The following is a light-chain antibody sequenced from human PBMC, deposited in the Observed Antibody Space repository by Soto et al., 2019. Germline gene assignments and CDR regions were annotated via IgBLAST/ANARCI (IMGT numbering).Light chain of an antibody. CDR1: STDFVGYKR. CDR3: SLYTSENAYV. V-gene: IGLV2-18*01. J-gene: IGLJ1*01. CDR2: EVS. Sequence: ALTQRPSVSGSPGQSGTIPRTATSTDFVGYKRVSWYQQPPGTAPKLMIYEVSKRPLGVPDRFSGSKSGNTASLTISGLQAADEADYYCSLYTSENAYVFGTGTKV.